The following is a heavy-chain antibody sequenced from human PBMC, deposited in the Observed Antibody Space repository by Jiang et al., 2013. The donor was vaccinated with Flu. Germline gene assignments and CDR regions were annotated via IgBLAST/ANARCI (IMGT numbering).Heavy chain of an antibody. CDR3: ARGEPEDY. V-gene: IGHV3-30*07. D-gene: IGHD1-14*01. Sequence: RVLISRDNSKNTLYLQMNSLRAEDTAVYYCARGEPEDYWGQGTLVTVSS. J-gene: IGHJ4*02.